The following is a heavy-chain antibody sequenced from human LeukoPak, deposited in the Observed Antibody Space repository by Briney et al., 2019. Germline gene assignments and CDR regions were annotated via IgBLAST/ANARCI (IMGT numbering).Heavy chain of an antibody. CDR1: GGSISSGGYS. D-gene: IGHD5-18*01. CDR3: ARAIGYSYGHYYYYYGMDV. Sequence: PSQALSLTCAVSGGSISSGGYSWSWIRQPPGEGLEWIGYINHSGSTNYNPSLKSRVTISVDTSKNQFSLKLSSVTAADTAVYYCARAIGYSYGHYYYYYGMDVWGQGTTVTVSS. V-gene: IGHV4-30-2*01. J-gene: IGHJ6*02. CDR2: INHSGST.